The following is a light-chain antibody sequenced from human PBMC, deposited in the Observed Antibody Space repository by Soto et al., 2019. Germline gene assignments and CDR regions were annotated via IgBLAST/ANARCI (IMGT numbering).Light chain of an antibody. CDR3: QQYNSYWK. J-gene: IGKJ1*01. CDR1: QIISTY. V-gene: IGKV1-5*01. Sequence: DIQMTQSPSSLSASVGDRVTITCRASQIISTYLNWYQQRAGKAPKLLIYDASSLESGVPSRFSGSGSGTEFTLTISSLQPDDFATYYCQQYNSYWKFGQGTKV. CDR2: DAS.